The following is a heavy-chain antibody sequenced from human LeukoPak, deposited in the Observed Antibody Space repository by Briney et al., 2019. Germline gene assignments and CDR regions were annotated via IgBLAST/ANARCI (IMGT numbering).Heavy chain of an antibody. CDR2: IIPIFGTA. CDR3: ARTRVTLTVENYFDY. D-gene: IGHD4-11*01. CDR1: GGTFSSYA. V-gene: IGHV1-69*01. J-gene: IGHJ4*02. Sequence: RASVKVSCKASGGTFSSYAISWVRQAPGQGLEWMGGIIPIFGTANYAQKFQGRVTITADESTSTAYMELSSLRSEDTAVYYCARTRVTLTVENYFDYWGQGTLVTVSS.